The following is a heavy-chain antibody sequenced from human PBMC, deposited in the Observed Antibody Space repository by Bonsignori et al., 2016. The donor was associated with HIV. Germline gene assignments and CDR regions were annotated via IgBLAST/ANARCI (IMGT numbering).Heavy chain of an antibody. CDR1: GFTFSDFY. Sequence: GGSLRLSCAASGFTFSDFYMSWIRQAPGKGLEWVSFINRSGSNKFYADSVKGRFTISRDNGKNSLYLQMNSLTAEDTAVYYCARRPIITPGGVGYSGRGTLVTVSS. V-gene: IGHV3-11*01. CDR2: INRSGSNK. D-gene: IGHD3-10*01. J-gene: IGHJ4*02. CDR3: ARRPIITPGGVGY.